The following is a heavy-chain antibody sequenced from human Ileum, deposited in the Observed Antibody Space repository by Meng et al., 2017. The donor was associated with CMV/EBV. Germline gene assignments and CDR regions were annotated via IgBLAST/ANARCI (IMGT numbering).Heavy chain of an antibody. CDR3: ARGIDY. CDR2: INTNNGNT. CDR1: GYTFTSQG. V-gene: IGHV1-18*01. J-gene: IGHJ4*02. Sequence: DQLVQSGGEVKKPGASVKVSCKGSGYTFTSQGITWVRQAPGQGLEWMGWINTNNGNTNYAWKFQGRVTMTTDTSTSTGYMELRSLRSDDTAVYYCARGIDYWGQGTLVTVSS.